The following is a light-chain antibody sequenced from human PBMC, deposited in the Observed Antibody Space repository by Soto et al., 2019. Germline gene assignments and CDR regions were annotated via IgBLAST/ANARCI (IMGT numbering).Light chain of an antibody. V-gene: IGKV1-5*01. CDR3: QQYNSYPIT. J-gene: IGKJ1*01. CDR2: DAS. CDR1: QSISSW. Sequence: DVQMTQSPSTLSTSLGDRGPIACRASQSISSWLAWYKQKPGKAPKLLSYDASSLESGVPSRVRGSGSGTEFTLTISSLQPDDFATYYCQQYNSYPITFGQGTKVDIK.